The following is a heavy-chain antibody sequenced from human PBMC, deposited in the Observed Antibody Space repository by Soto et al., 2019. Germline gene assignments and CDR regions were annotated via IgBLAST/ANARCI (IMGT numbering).Heavy chain of an antibody. V-gene: IGHV1-69*13. Sequence: ASLKVSCKASGGTFSSYAMSWVRQAPGQGLEWMGGIIPIFGTANYAQKFQGRVTITADESTSTAYMELSSLRSEDTAVYYCARPYYCSSTSCYPYYYGMDVWGQGTTVTVSS. J-gene: IGHJ6*02. D-gene: IGHD2-2*01. CDR3: ARPYYCSSTSCYPYYYGMDV. CDR1: GGTFSSYA. CDR2: IIPIFGTA.